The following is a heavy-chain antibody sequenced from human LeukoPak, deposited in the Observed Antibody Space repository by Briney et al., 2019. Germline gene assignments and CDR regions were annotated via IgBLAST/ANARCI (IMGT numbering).Heavy chain of an antibody. D-gene: IGHD6-6*01. CDR1: GFTFSSYV. V-gene: IGHV3-23*01. Sequence: PGGSLRLSCAASGFTFSSYVMSWVRQAPGKGLEWVSAISGSGGSTYYADSVKGRFTISRDNSKNTLYMQMNSLRAEDTAVYYCAGDISSSGGLEYWGQGTLVTVSS. CDR3: AGDISSSGGLEY. J-gene: IGHJ4*02. CDR2: ISGSGGST.